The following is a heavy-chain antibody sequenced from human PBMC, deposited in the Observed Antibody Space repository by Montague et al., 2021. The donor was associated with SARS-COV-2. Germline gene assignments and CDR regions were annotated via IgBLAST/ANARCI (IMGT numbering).Heavy chain of an antibody. J-gene: IGHJ6*03. CDR3: ARLVVPAASYYYYYYYMDI. D-gene: IGHD2-2*01. V-gene: IGHV4-34*01. CDR2: INHSGST. CDR1: GGSFSGYY. Sequence: SETLSLTCAVYGGSFSGYYWSWIRQPPGKGLEWIGEINHSGSTNYNPSLKSQVTISVDTSKNQFSLKLSSVTAADTAVYYCARLVVPAASYYYYYYYMDIWGKGTTVTVYS.